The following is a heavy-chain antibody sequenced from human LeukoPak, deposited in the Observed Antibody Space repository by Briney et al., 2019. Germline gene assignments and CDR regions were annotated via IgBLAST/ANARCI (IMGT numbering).Heavy chain of an antibody. V-gene: IGHV4-39*01. J-gene: IGHJ3*02. CDR1: GGSISSSSYY. CDR3: ARLGHIVVVVAATPANSNAFDI. Sequence: PSETLSLTCTVSGGSISSSSYYWGCLRQPPGKGLEWIGSIYYSGSTYYNPSLKSRVTISVDTSKNQFSLKLSSVTAADTAVYYCARLGHIVVVVAATPANSNAFDIWGQGTMVTVSS. D-gene: IGHD2-15*01. CDR2: IYYSGST.